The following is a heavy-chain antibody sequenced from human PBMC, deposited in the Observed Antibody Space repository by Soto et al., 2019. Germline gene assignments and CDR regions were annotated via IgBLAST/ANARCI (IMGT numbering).Heavy chain of an antibody. V-gene: IGHV1-3*01. J-gene: IGHJ5*02. CDR1: GYTFTSYA. CDR2: INGGNGKT. CDR3: AKMIYSSGGWFDP. Sequence: QVQLVQSGAEVKKPGASVKVSCKASGYTFTSYALHWVRQAPGQRLEYMGWINGGNGKTKCSQKFQDRVTFTRDTSANTAYMELSGLTSEDTALYYCAKMIYSSGGWFDPWGQGTLVTVAS. D-gene: IGHD3-10*01.